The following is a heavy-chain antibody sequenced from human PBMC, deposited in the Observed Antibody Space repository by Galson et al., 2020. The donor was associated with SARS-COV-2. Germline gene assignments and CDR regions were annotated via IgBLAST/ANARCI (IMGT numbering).Heavy chain of an antibody. CDR3: ARDSGYCTDGVCYRYWYFDL. CDR2: INHSGSS. D-gene: IGHD2-8*01. J-gene: IGHJ2*01. Sequence: SETLSLTCAVYGGSFSGYYWTWIRQPPGKGLEWIGEINHSGSSNYNPSLKSRVTMSVDTSKNQFSLKLSSVTAADTAVYYCARDSGYCTDGVCYRYWYFDLWGRGTLVTVSS. CDR1: GGSFSGYY. V-gene: IGHV4-34*01.